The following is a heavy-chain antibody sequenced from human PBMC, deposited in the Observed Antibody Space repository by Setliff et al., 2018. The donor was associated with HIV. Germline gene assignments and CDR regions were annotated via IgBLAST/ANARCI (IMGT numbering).Heavy chain of an antibody. CDR1: GFTFSNYG. V-gene: IGHV3-33*01. CDR2: IWYDGSSE. D-gene: IGHD3-22*01. J-gene: IGHJ4*02. Sequence: GGSLRLSCAASGFTFSNYGMHWVRQAPGKGLEWVAVIWYDGSSEYYGDSVKGRFTISRDNSKKTLYMQMNSLRAEDTAVYYCARDPGGDTSGYLIYYYDYWGQGTLVTVSS. CDR3: ARDPGGDTSGYLIYYYDY.